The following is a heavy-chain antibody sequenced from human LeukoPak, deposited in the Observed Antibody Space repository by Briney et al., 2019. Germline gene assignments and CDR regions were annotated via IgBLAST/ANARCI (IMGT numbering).Heavy chain of an antibody. CDR3: ARTYFYGSGSYNIDP. CDR2: INTDTGNP. V-gene: IGHV7-4-1*02. D-gene: IGHD3-10*01. J-gene: IGHJ5*02. CDR1: EYTFTTYA. Sequence: ASVKVSCKASEYTFTTYAMNWVRQAPGQGLEWMGWINTDTGNPTYAQGFTGRFVFSLDTSVSTAYLQISSLKAEDTAVYYCARTYFYGSGSYNIDPWGQGTLVTVSS.